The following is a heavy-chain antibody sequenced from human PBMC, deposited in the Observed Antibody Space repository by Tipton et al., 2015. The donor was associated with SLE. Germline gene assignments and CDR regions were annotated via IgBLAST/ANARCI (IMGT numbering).Heavy chain of an antibody. CDR3: AREGILTGGFDP. D-gene: IGHD3-9*01. Sequence: SLRLSCAASGFTFSIYAMHWVRQAPGKGLEWVAVISCDGSNQYYADSVKGRFTISRDNSKNTLYLQMNSLRAEDTAVYYCAREGILTGGFDPWGQGTLVTVSS. V-gene: IGHV3-30*04. CDR2: ISCDGSNQ. CDR1: GFTFSIYA. J-gene: IGHJ5*02.